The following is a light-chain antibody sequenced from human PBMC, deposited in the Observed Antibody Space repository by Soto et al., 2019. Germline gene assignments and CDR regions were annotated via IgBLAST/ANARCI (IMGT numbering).Light chain of an antibody. V-gene: IGKV1-9*01. CDR1: QGISSY. CDR3: QQVNVYPST. Sequence: IQFTLFPCSWSASVVSRVTITCRASQGISSYLGWYQQKPGKAPNLLIYDASTLHSGVPSRFSGGGSGTDFTLTISSLQPEDFATYYCQQVNVYPSTFGGGTKVHIK. J-gene: IGKJ4*01. CDR2: DAS.